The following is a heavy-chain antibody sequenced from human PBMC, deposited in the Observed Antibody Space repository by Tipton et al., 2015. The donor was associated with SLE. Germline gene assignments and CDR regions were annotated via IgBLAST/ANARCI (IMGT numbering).Heavy chain of an antibody. CDR3: ARRYCSGGSCYLGAFDI. D-gene: IGHD2-15*01. CDR2: IYHSGST. J-gene: IGHJ3*02. Sequence: TLSLTCAVSGGSISSGGYSWSWIRQPPGKGLEWIGEIYHSGSTNYNPSLKSRVTISVDKSKNQFSLKLSSVTAADTAVYYCARRYCSGGSCYLGAFDIWGQGTMVTVSS. CDR1: GGSISSGGYS. V-gene: IGHV4-30-2*01.